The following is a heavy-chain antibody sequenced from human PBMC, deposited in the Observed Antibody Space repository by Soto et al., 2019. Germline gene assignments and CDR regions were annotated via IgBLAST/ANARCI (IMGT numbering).Heavy chain of an antibody. V-gene: IGHV3-53*01. D-gene: IGHD1-7*01. J-gene: IGHJ4*02. CDR2: IYSGGST. CDR3: ARDRNSGFDY. CDR1: GFTVSSNY. Sequence: RLSCAASGFTVSSNYMSWVRQAPGKGLEWVSVIYSGGSTYYADSVRGRFTISRDNSKNTLYLQMNSLRAEDTAVYYCARDRNSGFDYWGQGTLVTVSS.